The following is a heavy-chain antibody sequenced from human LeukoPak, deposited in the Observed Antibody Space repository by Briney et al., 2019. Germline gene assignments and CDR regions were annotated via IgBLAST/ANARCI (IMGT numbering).Heavy chain of an antibody. CDR2: IYYSGST. D-gene: IGHD3-10*01. V-gene: IGHV4-39*07. Sequence: SETLSLTCTVSGGSISSSSYCWGWIRQPPGKGLEWIGSIYYSGSTYYNPSLKSRVTISVDTSKNQFSLKLSSVTAADTAVYYCARGNQLGGSGSYYNYWGQGTLVTVSS. CDR3: ARGNQLGGSGSYYNY. CDR1: GGSISSSSYC. J-gene: IGHJ4*02.